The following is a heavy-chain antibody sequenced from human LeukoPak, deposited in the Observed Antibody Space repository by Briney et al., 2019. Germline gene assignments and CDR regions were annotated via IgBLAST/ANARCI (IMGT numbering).Heavy chain of an antibody. Sequence: GRSLRLPCVPCGFTFINYGMHWVRRAPGKGLEWVAVVWYDGSNKYYADSVKGRFTISRDNSKNTLYLQMNSLRAEDTAVYYCAKDRDTAMEIEYWGQGTLVTVSS. CDR3: AKDRDTAMEIEY. V-gene: IGHV3-33*06. D-gene: IGHD5-18*01. CDR2: VWYDGSNK. J-gene: IGHJ4*02. CDR1: GFTFINYG.